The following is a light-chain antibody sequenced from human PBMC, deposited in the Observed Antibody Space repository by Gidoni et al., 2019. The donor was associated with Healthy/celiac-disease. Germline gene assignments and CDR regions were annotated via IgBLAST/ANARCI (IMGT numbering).Light chain of an antibody. CDR2: LGS. V-gene: IGKV2-28*01. Sequence: DIVMTQSPLSLPATPGEPASISCRSSQGLLHSNGYNYLDWYLQKPGQSPQLLIYLGSNRASGVPDRFSGSGSGTDFTLKISRVEAEDVGVYYCMQALQTPRTFGQGTKLEIK. J-gene: IGKJ2*01. CDR1: QGLLHSNGYNY. CDR3: MQALQTPRT.